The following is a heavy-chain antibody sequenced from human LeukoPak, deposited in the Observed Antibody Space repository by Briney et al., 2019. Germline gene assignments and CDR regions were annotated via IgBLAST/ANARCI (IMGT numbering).Heavy chain of an antibody. CDR3: ARGLPLGYYYGSGSRNWFDS. CDR2: INHSGST. D-gene: IGHD3-10*01. Sequence: PSETLSLTCAVYGGSFSGYYWSWIRQPPGKGLEWIGEINHSGSTNYNPSLKSRVTISVDTSKNQFSLKLSSVTAADTAVYYCARGLPLGYYYGSGSRNWFDSWGQGTLVTVSS. J-gene: IGHJ5*01. V-gene: IGHV4-34*01. CDR1: GGSFSGYY.